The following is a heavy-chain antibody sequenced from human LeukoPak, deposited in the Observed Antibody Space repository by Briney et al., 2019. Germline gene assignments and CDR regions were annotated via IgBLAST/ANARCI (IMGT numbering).Heavy chain of an antibody. CDR2: ISSSGITI. V-gene: IGHV3-11*04. J-gene: IGHJ4*02. Sequence: PGGSLRLSCAASGFIFSDYYMTWIRQAPGKGLEWVSSISSSGITIHYADSVKGRFTISRDNAKNSLYLQMNSLRAEDTAVYYCARGWRSYSGYDSGFDYWGQGTLVTVSS. CDR1: GFIFSDYY. D-gene: IGHD5-12*01. CDR3: ARGWRSYSGYDSGFDY.